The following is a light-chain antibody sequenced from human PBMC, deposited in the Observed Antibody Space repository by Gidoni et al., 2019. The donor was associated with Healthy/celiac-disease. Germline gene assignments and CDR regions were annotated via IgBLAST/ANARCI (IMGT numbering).Light chain of an antibody. V-gene: IGKV3-15*01. Sequence: ERVMTQSPATLSVSPGERATLSCRASQSVSSNLAWYQQKPGQAPRLLIYGESTRATGIPARFSGGGSGTEFTLTISSLQSEDFAVYYCQQYNNWPATFGQGTRLEIK. CDR2: GES. J-gene: IGKJ5*01. CDR3: QQYNNWPAT. CDR1: QSVSSN.